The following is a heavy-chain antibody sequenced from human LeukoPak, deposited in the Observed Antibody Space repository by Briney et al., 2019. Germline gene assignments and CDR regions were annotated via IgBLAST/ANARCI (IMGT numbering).Heavy chain of an antibody. J-gene: IGHJ4*02. D-gene: IGHD2-2*01. V-gene: IGHV3-21*01. Sequence: PGGSLRLSCAASRFTFSNYAMSWVRQAPGKGLEWVSSISSSSSYIYYADSVKGRFTISRDNAKNSLYLQMNSLRAEDTAVYYCARVFSSCPDYWGQGTLVTVSS. CDR2: ISSSSSYI. CDR1: RFTFSNYA. CDR3: ARVFSSCPDY.